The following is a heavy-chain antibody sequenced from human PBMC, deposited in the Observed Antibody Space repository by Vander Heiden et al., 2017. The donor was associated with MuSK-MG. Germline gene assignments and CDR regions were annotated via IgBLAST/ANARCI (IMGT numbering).Heavy chain of an antibody. CDR2: ISYSGST. V-gene: IGHV4-39*07. CDR1: GGSISSRSYY. CDR3: ARGQLGVGSGLDY. J-gene: IGHJ4*02. Sequence: QLQLQESGPGLVKASETLSLTCTVPGGSISSRSYYWGWIRQPPGKGLELIGIISYSGSTYYNPSLKSRITISVDTSKNQVSLKLSSVTAADPAVYFCARGQLGVGSGLDYWGQGTLVTVSS. D-gene: IGHD6-25*01.